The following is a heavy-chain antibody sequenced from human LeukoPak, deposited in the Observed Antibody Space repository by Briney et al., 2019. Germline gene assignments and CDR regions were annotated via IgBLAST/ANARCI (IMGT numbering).Heavy chain of an antibody. V-gene: IGHV3-30-3*01. D-gene: IGHD6-19*01. CDR1: GFTFSSYA. CDR3: ARNLGSGWFPYYYYGMDV. J-gene: IGHJ6*02. Sequence: PGGSLRLSCAASGFTFSSYAMHWVRQAPGKGLEWVAVISYDGSNKYYADSVKGRFTISRDNSKNTLYLQMNSLRAEDTAVCYCARNLGSGWFPYYYYGMDVWGQGTTVTVSS. CDR2: ISYDGSNK.